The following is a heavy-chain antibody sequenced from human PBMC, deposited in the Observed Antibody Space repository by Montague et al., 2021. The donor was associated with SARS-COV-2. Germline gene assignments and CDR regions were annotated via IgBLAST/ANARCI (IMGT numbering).Heavy chain of an antibody. Sequence: SETLSLTCTVSGGSISSSSYYWGWIRQPPGKGLEWIGSIYYSGSTYYNPSLKSRVTISVDTSKNQFSLKLSSVTAADTAVYYWARVGRQHLVRLSGMDVWGQGTTVTVSS. CDR3: ARVGRQHLVRLSGMDV. CDR1: GGSISSSSYY. D-gene: IGHD6-13*01. CDR2: IYYSGST. J-gene: IGHJ6*02. V-gene: IGHV4-39*07.